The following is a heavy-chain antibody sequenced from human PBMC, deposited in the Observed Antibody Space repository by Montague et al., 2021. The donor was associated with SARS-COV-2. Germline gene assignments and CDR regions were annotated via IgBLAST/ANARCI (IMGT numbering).Heavy chain of an antibody. J-gene: IGHJ4*02. V-gene: IGHV4-59*01. CDR1: GGSISSYY. CDR3: ARAQNTCFIANCVNYFDF. D-gene: IGHD1-1*01. CDR2: IYYTGST. Sequence: SETLSLTCEVSGGSISSYYWSWIRQPPGKGLEWIGYIYYTGSTKYNPSLKSRVTMSLDRPTNRFSLRLNSVTAADTAMYYCARAQNTCFIANCVNYFDFWGLGAQVTVSS.